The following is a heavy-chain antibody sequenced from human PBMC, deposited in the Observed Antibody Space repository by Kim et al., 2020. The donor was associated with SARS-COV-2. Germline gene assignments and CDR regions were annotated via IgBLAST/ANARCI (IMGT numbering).Heavy chain of an antibody. J-gene: IGHJ4*02. CDR2: INIGDGNT. CDR1: GYTFSKNG. V-gene: IGHV1-3*04. D-gene: IGHD3-10*01. CDR3: ARGGPFSGSGSPFDY. Sequence: ASVKVSCKASGYTFSKNGSDWVRQAPGQRLEWMGWINIGDGNTEYSEKFYDRLTITRDTSASASYLELSRLTSEDSGVYYCARGGPFSGSGSPFDYWGQGTLVIVSS.